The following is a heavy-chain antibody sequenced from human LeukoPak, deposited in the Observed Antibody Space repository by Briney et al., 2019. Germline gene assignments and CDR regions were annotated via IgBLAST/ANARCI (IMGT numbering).Heavy chain of an antibody. CDR3: AKDQGRGSYFDY. CDR1: GFTFSSYE. CDR2: ISGSGGST. D-gene: IGHD1-26*01. V-gene: IGHV3-23*01. Sequence: GGSLRLSCAASGFTFSSYEMNWVRQAPGKGLEWVSAISGSGGSTYYADSVKGRFTISRDNSKNTLYLQMNSLRAEDTAVYYCAKDQGRGSYFDYWGQGTLVTVSS. J-gene: IGHJ4*02.